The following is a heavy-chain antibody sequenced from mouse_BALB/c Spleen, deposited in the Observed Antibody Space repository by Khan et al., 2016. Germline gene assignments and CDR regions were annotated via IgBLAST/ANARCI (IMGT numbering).Heavy chain of an antibody. Sequence: EVELVASGGGLVQPGGSLRLSCATSGFTFTDYYMSWVRQPPGKALEWLGFISNNANGYTTEYSASVKGRFTISRDNSQSILYLQMNTLRAEDSATYYCARVYCSRAYAMDYWGQGTSVTVSS. CDR2: ISNNANGYTT. CDR1: GFTFTDYY. CDR3: ARVYCSRAYAMDY. J-gene: IGHJ4*01. D-gene: IGHD1-1*01. V-gene: IGHV7-3*02.